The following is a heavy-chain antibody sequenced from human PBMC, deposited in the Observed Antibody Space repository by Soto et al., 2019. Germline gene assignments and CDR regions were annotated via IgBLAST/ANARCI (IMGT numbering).Heavy chain of an antibody. Sequence: QLQLQESGSGLVKPSQTLSLTCAVSGGSISSGGYSWSWIRQPPGKGLEWIGYIYHGGSTYYNPSLKSRVTISVDRSKNQFSLKLSSVTAADTAVYYCARGYCSSTSCYSPPNWFDPWGQGTLVTVSS. V-gene: IGHV4-30-2*01. J-gene: IGHJ5*02. CDR1: GGSISSGGYS. CDR3: ARGYCSSTSCYSPPNWFDP. D-gene: IGHD2-2*02. CDR2: IYHGGST.